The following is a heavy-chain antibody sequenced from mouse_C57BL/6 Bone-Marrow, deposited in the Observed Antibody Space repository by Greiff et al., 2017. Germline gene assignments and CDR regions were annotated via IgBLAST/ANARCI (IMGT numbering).Heavy chain of an antibody. CDR1: GYTFTSYG. CDR3: ARPCSYWYFDV. CDR2: IYPRSGNT. D-gene: IGHD2-10*01. V-gene: IGHV1-81*01. J-gene: IGHJ3*01. Sequence: QVQLQQSGAELARPGASVKLSCKASGYTFTSYGISWVKQRTGQGLEWIGEIYPRSGNTYYNEKFKGKATLTADKSSSTAYMELRSLTSEDSAVYFCARPCSYWYFDVWGQGTLVTGSA.